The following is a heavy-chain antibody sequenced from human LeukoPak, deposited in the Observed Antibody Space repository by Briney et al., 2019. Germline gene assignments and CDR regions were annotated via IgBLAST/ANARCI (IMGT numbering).Heavy chain of an antibody. CDR3: ARGNYYYYMDV. CDR1: GVSISSYY. Sequence: ASETLSLTCTVSGVSISSYYWSWLRQPPGKGLEGVGYIYYGGTTTYHPSLKSRVTISVDTSKNQFSLKLSSVTASDTAVYYCARGNYYYYMDVWGKGTTVTVSS. CDR2: IYYGGTT. J-gene: IGHJ6*03. V-gene: IGHV4-59*08.